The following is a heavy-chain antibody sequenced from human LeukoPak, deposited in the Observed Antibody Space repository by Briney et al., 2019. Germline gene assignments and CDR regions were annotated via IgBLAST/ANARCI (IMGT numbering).Heavy chain of an antibody. J-gene: IGHJ6*03. Sequence: GGSLRLSCEVTGFTFSDYWMTWVRQAPGKGLEWVANIKEDGSEQYYVDSVKGRFTISRDNAKNSLYLQMNSLRAEDTAVYYCARDRGYVISGYYSTSYYYYYMDVWGKGTTVTVSS. CDR3: ARDRGYVISGYYSTSYYYYYMDV. D-gene: IGHD3-22*01. CDR1: GFTFSDYW. V-gene: IGHV3-7*01. CDR2: IKEDGSEQ.